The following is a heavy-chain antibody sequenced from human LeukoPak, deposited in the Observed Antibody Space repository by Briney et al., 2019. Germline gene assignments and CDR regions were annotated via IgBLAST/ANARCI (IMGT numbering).Heavy chain of an antibody. J-gene: IGHJ6*02. V-gene: IGHV1-69*13. CDR2: IIPIFGTA. Sequence: ASVKVSCKASGGTFSSYAISWVRQAPGQGLEWMGGIIPIFGTANYAQKFQGRVTITADESTSTAYMELSSLRSEDTAVYYCARGQLVPRYYYYGMDVWGQGTTVTVSS. CDR3: ARGQLVPRYYYYGMDV. CDR1: GGTFSSYA. D-gene: IGHD6-6*01.